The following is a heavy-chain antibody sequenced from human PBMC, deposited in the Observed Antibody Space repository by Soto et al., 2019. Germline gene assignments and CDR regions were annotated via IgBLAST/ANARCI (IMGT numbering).Heavy chain of an antibody. J-gene: IGHJ3*02. CDR1: GFTFSSYA. D-gene: IGHD3-22*01. CDR2: ISGSGGST. Sequence: PGGSLRLSCAASGFTFSSYAMSWVRQAPGKGLEWVSAISGSGGSTYYADSVKGRFTISRDNSKNTLYLQMNSLRAEDTAVYYCAKPYSSGYYDPPDAFDIWGQGTMVTVSS. V-gene: IGHV3-23*01. CDR3: AKPYSSGYYDPPDAFDI.